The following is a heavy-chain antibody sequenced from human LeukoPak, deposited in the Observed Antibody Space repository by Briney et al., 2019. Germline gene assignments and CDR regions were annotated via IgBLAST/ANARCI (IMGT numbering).Heavy chain of an antibody. V-gene: IGHV3-23*01. CDR1: GFTFGDYA. CDR2: ITGSGGST. D-gene: IGHD6-19*01. J-gene: IGHJ4*02. CDR3: AKSPYSSGWLHYY. Sequence: GGSLRLSCTASGFTFGDYAMSWVRQAPGKGLEWVSAITGSGGSTYYADSVKGRFTISRDNSKNTLYLQMNSLRAEDTAVYYCAKSPYSSGWLHYYWGQGTLVTVSS.